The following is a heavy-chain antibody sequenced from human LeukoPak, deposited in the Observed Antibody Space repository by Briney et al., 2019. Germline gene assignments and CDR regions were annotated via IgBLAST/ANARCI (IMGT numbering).Heavy chain of an antibody. Sequence: SVNVSCKSSGGTFSSYAISWVRQAPGQGLEWMGRIIPILGIANYAQKLQGRVTMTTDTSTSTAYMELRSLRSDDTAVYYCARVVSHTNYYYYYYMDVWGKGTTVTVSS. D-gene: IGHD3-22*01. CDR1: GGTFSSYA. V-gene: IGHV1-69*04. CDR2: IIPILGIA. CDR3: ARVVSHTNYYYYYYMDV. J-gene: IGHJ6*03.